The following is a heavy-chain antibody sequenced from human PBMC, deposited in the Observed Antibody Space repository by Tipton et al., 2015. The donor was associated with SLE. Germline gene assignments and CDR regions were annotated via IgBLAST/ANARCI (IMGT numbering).Heavy chain of an antibody. CDR2: TQYDGGNE. D-gene: IGHD3-10*01. CDR1: GFSFSDFA. V-gene: IGHV3-30*02. Sequence: GSLRLSCAASGFSFSDFAMHWVRQAPGKGLEWVAFTQYDGGNENYADSVKGRFTVSRDNSKNMLYLQMNSLRADDTAVYYCAGAVPSGYWGQGTLVTVPS. J-gene: IGHJ4*02. CDR3: AGAVPSGY.